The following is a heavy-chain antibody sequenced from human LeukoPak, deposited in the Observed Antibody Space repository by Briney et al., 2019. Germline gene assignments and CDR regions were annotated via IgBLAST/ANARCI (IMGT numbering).Heavy chain of an antibody. Sequence: SETLSLTCAVSGYSISSGYYWGWIRQPPGKGLEWIGSIYHSGNTYYDPSLKSRVTISVDTSKNQFSLKLSSVTAADTAVYYCAGGSTSAYYYYMDVWGKGTTVTVSS. D-gene: IGHD2-2*01. CDR3: AGGSTSAYYYYMDV. CDR2: IYHSGNT. V-gene: IGHV4-38-2*01. CDR1: GYSISSGYY. J-gene: IGHJ6*03.